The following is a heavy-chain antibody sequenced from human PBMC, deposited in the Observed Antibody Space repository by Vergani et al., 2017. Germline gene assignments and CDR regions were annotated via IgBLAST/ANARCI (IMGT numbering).Heavy chain of an antibody. CDR2: INHSGST. CDR3: ARGGPVLLWFGGVNWFDP. CDR1: GGSFSGYY. Sequence: QVQLQQWGAGLLKPSETLSLTCAVYGGSFSGYYWSWIRQPPGKGLEWIGEINHSGSTNYNPSLKSRVTISVDTSKNQFSLKLGSVTAADTAVYYCARGGPVLLWFGGVNWFDPWGQGTLVTVSS. D-gene: IGHD3-10*01. V-gene: IGHV4-34*01. J-gene: IGHJ5*02.